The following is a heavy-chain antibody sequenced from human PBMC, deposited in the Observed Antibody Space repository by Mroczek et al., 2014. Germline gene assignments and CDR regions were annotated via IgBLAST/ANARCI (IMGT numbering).Heavy chain of an antibody. CDR2: MNPNSGNT. J-gene: IGHJ2*01. D-gene: IGHD4-23*01. Sequence: QVQLVESGAEVKKPGASVKVSCKASGYTFTSYDINWVRQATGQGLEWMGWMNPNSGNTGYAQKFQGRVTMTRNTSISTAYMELSSLRSEDTAVYYCARGRRYGGNSGHWYFDLWGRGTLVTVS. CDR1: GYTFTSYD. V-gene: IGHV1-8*01. CDR3: ARGRRYGGNSGHWYFDL.